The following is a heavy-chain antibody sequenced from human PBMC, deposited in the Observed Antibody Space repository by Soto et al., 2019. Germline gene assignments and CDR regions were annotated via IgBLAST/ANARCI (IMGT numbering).Heavy chain of an antibody. CDR3: ARDKQWLDYYYGMDV. CDR1: AFTLSSYS. Sequence: PGVSLRLSCAASAFTLSSYSMNWVRQAPGKGLEWVSYISSSSSTIYYADSVKGRFTISRDNAKNSLYLQMNSLRDEDTAVYYCARDKQWLDYYYGMDVWGQGTTVTVSS. J-gene: IGHJ6*02. V-gene: IGHV3-48*02. CDR2: ISSSSSTI. D-gene: IGHD6-19*01.